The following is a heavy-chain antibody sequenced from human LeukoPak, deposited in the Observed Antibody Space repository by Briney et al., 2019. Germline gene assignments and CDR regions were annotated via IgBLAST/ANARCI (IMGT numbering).Heavy chain of an antibody. J-gene: IGHJ4*02. Sequence: GASVKVSCKASGYTFTGYYMHWVRQAPGQGLEWMGWINPNSGGTNYAQKFQGRVTMTRDTSISTAYMELSRLRSDDTAVYYCARVAYRLGYCSGGSCYIDDYWGQGTLVTVSS. D-gene: IGHD2-15*01. CDR1: GYTFTGYY. CDR3: ARVAYRLGYCSGGSCYIDDY. CDR2: INPNSGGT. V-gene: IGHV1-2*02.